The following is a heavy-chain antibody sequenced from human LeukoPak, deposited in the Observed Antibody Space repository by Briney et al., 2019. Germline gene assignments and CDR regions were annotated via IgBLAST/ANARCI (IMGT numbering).Heavy chain of an antibody. D-gene: IGHD3-9*01. J-gene: IGHJ1*01. CDR2: INHSGST. Sequence: SETLSLTCAVYGGSFSGYYWSWLRQPPGKGLEWIGEINHSGSTNYNPSLKSRATISVDTSKNQFSLKLSSVTAADTAVYYCARAGRLVRYFQHWGQGTLVTVSS. CDR3: ARAGRLVRYFQH. CDR1: GGSFSGYY. V-gene: IGHV4-34*01.